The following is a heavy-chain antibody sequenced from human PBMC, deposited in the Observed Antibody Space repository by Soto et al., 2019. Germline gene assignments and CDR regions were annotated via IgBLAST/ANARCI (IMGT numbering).Heavy chain of an antibody. Sequence: GGSLRLSCAASGFTFSSYAMSWVRQAPGKGLEWISDISTSGSSIYYADSVKGRFTITRDNAKNSLYLEMNSLRDEDTAVYYCASHYDMWSGYLSPVDYWGQGTLVTVSS. D-gene: IGHD3-3*01. CDR2: ISTSGSSI. J-gene: IGHJ4*02. CDR3: ASHYDMWSGYLSPVDY. CDR1: GFTFSSYA. V-gene: IGHV3-23*01.